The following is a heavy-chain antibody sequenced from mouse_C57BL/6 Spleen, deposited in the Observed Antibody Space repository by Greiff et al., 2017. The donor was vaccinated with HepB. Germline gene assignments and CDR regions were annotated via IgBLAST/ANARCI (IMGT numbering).Heavy chain of an antibody. V-gene: IGHV14-3*01. CDR1: GFNIKNTY. CDR2: IDPANGNT. Sequence: VQLQQSVAELVRPGASVKLSCTASGFNIKNTYMHWVKQRPEQGLEWIGRIDPANGNTKYAPKIQGKATITADTSSNTGYLQLSRLTSEDTAIYYCARWRYYGSSYPFDYRGQGTTLTVSS. J-gene: IGHJ2*01. CDR3: ARWRYYGSSYPFDY. D-gene: IGHD1-1*01.